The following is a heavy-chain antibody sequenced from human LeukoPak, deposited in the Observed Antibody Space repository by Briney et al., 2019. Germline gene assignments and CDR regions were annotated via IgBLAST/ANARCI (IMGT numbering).Heavy chain of an antibody. CDR1: GDSVSSGTSA. V-gene: IGHV6-1*01. D-gene: IGHD2-15*01. J-gene: IGHJ6*02. CDR3: VRDPGYCYGFDV. CDR2: TYYRSKWYY. Sequence: SQTLSLTCAISGDSVSSGTSAWNWVRQSPSRGLEWLGRTYYRSKWYYEYPVSARGRITVNADTSKNQYSLQLTSMTPDDTAVYYCVRDPGYCYGFDVWGQGTTVTVSS.